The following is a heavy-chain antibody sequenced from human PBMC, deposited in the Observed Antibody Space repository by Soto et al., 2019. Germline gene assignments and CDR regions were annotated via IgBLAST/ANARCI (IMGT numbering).Heavy chain of an antibody. J-gene: IGHJ4*02. V-gene: IGHV1-69*08. CDR1: GGTFSSYT. CDR3: SREYGSGSYYTN. D-gene: IGHD3-10*01. CDR2: IIPILGIA. Sequence: QVQLVQPGAEVKKPGSSVKVSCKASGGTFSSYTISWVRQAPGQGLEWMGRIIPILGIANYAQKFQGRVTITADKSTSTAYMEVSSLRSEDTAVYYCSREYGSGSYYTNWGQGTLVTVSS.